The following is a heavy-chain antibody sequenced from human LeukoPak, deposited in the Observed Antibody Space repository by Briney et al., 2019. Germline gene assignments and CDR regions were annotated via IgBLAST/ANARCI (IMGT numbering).Heavy chain of an antibody. CDR2: VILIFGTA. CDR3: ATNVLRYFDWLFHKN. D-gene: IGHD3-9*01. Sequence: ASGKVCCKASGGTFSSYAISMVRQAPGQGLEWMGGVILIFGTARYAQNFQGSVTITVDKSTSTAYKELSRLRSEDTAVYSCATNVLRYFDWLFHKNWGQGTLVTVSS. V-gene: IGHV1-69*06. CDR1: GGTFSSYA. J-gene: IGHJ4*02.